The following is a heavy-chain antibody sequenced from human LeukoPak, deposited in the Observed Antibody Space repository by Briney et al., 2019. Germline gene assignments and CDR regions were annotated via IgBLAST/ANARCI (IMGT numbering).Heavy chain of an antibody. Sequence: PGGSLRLSCAASGFTFSSYWMSWVRQAPGKGLEWGANIKQDGSEKYYVDSVKGRFTIARDNAKTSLYLQMNSLRAEDTAVYYCARDAPPVPYYYDSSGHAYFDYWGQGTLVTVSS. V-gene: IGHV3-7*01. CDR3: ARDAPPVPYYYDSSGHAYFDY. J-gene: IGHJ4*02. CDR1: GFTFSSYW. CDR2: IKQDGSEK. D-gene: IGHD3-22*01.